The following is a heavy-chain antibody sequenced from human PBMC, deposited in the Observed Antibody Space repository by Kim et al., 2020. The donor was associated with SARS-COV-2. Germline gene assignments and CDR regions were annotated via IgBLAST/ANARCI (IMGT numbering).Heavy chain of an antibody. CDR1: GFTFTSFA. CDR3: VRQLFCATDPCAGVATGFDH. D-gene: IGHD2-21*02. Sequence: GGSLRLSCAASGFTFTSFAMSWVRQAPGRGLEWVSAISPDTFYSYYADSVRGRFTISRENSKNILYLHLSSLRAEDTATYYCVRQLFCATDPCAGVATGFDHWGQGTQVTVSS. J-gene: IGHJ5*02. CDR2: ISPDTFYS. V-gene: IGHV3-23*01.